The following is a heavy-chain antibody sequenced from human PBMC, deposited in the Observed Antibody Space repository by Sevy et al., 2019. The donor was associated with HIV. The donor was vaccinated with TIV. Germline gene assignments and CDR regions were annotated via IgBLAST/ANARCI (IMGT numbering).Heavy chain of an antibody. CDR2: IHGSGST. V-gene: IGHV4-4*07. D-gene: IGHD5-12*01. CDR3: ARDSGYDQNFDY. Sequence: SETLSLTCTVSGGSITSYYWSWIRQPAGKGLEWIGRIHGSGSTNNNRSLKSRVTMSVDTSKNQFSLRLSSVTAADTAVYYCARDSGYDQNFDYWGQGTLVTVSS. CDR1: GGSITSYY. J-gene: IGHJ4*02.